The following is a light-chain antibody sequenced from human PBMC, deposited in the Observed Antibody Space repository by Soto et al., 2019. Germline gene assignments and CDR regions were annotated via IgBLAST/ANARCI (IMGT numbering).Light chain of an antibody. CDR2: EVS. CDR1: SSDVGGYNF. Sequence: QSALTQPPSASGSPGQSVTISCTGTSSDVGGYNFVSWYQQHTGKAPKLMIYEVSKRPSGVPDRFSGSKSGNTASLTVSGLQAEDEADYYCSSYEGTVVFGGGTKLTVL. J-gene: IGLJ2*01. V-gene: IGLV2-8*01. CDR3: SSYEGTVV.